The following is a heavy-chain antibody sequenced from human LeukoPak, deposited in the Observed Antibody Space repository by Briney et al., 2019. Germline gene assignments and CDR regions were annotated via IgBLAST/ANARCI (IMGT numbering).Heavy chain of an antibody. CDR1: GFTFSTYG. CDR2: IWYDGSNK. Sequence: GGSLRLSCGASGFTFSTYGMQWVRQAPGKGLEWVAVIWYDGSNKYYADSVKGRFTVSRDNSKSTLYLQMNSLRAEDTAVYYCARSMAAADYWGQGTLVTVSS. D-gene: IGHD6-13*01. J-gene: IGHJ4*02. V-gene: IGHV3-33*01. CDR3: ARSMAAADY.